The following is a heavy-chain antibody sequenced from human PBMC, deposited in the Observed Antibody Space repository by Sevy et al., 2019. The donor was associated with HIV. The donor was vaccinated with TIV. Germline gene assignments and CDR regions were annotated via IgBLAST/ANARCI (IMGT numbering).Heavy chain of an antibody. CDR2: IIAVFGTT. V-gene: IGHV1-69*13. D-gene: IGHD3-10*01. CDR3: ARDKYYYVSGSFDH. Sequence: ASVKVSCKASGGIFRSNAISWVRQAPGQGLEWMGGIIAVFGTTNYAQKLQGRVTVTADESRSTAYMERISLRSEDTAVYYWARDKYYYVSGSFDHWGQGTQVTVSS. CDR1: GGIFRSNA. J-gene: IGHJ4*01.